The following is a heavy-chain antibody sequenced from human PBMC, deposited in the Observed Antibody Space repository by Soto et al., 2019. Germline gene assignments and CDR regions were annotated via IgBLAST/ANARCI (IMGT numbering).Heavy chain of an antibody. D-gene: IGHD3-16*01. CDR3: AREFFPYYDYVWGFDAFDI. Sequence: GASVKVSCKASGYTFVSYGISWVRQAPGQGLEWMGWISAYNGNTNYAQKLQGRVTMTTDTSTSTAYMELRSLRSDDTAVYYCAREFFPYYDYVWGFDAFDIWGQGTMVTVSS. J-gene: IGHJ3*02. CDR1: GYTFVSYG. CDR2: ISAYNGNT. V-gene: IGHV1-18*01.